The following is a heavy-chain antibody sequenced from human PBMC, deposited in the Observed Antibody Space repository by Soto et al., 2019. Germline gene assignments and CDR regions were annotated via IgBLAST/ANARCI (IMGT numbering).Heavy chain of an antibody. V-gene: IGHV3-23*01. CDR3: AKVEFAMYFPLYYFDY. Sequence: EVQLLESGGGLVQPGGSLRLSCAASGFTFSSYAMSWVRQAPGKGLEWVSAISGSGGSTYYADSVKGRFTISRDNSKNTLYLQMNSLRADDTAVYYCAKVEFAMYFPLYYFDYWVRGPLVTVSS. CDR1: GFTFSSYA. J-gene: IGHJ4*02. D-gene: IGHD2-8*01. CDR2: ISGSGGST.